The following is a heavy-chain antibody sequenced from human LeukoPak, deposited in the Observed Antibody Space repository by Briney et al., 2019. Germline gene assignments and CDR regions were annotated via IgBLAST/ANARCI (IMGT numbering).Heavy chain of an antibody. CDR3: ARDYGGKYYFDY. CDR1: GGTFSSYA. J-gene: IGHJ4*02. V-gene: IGHV1-69*13. CDR2: IIPIFGTA. Sequence: SVKVSCKASGGTFSSYAISWVRQAPGQGLEWMGGIIPIFGTANYAQKSQGRVTITADESTSTAYMELSSLRSEDTAVYYCARDYGGKYYFDYWGQGTLVTVSS. D-gene: IGHD4-23*01.